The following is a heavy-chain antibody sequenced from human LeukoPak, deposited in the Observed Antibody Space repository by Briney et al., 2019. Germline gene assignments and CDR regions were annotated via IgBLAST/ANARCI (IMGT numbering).Heavy chain of an antibody. CDR2: ISSSGSTI. D-gene: IGHD3-10*02. V-gene: IGHV3-48*03. J-gene: IGHJ6*04. CDR1: GFTFSSYE. CDR3: AELGITMIGGV. Sequence: GGSLRLSCAASGFTFSSYEMNWVSQAPGRGLAWVSYISSSGSTIYYADSVKGRFTISRDNAKNSLYLQMNSLRAEDRAVYYCAELGITMIGGVWGKGTTVTISS.